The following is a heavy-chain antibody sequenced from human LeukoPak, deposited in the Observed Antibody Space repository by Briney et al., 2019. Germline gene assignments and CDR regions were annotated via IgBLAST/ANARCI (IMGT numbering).Heavy chain of an antibody. CDR1: GGTFSSYA. CDR2: IIPIFGTA. V-gene: IGHV1-69*05. Sequence: SVKVSCKASGGTFSSYAISWVRQAPGQGLEWMGGIIPIFGTANYVQKFQGRVTITTDESTSTAYMELSSLRSEDTAVYYCARGMVATGIYYYYYMDVWGKGTTVTVSS. D-gene: IGHD5-12*01. CDR3: ARGMVATGIYYYYYMDV. J-gene: IGHJ6*03.